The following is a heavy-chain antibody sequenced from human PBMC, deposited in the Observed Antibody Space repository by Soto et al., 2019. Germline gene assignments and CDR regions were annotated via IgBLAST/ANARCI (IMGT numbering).Heavy chain of an antibody. CDR3: AKGYGGQRLTRGDAFGI. V-gene: IGHV3-30*18. Sequence: QVQLVESGGGVVQPGRSLRLSCAASGFTFSSYGMHWVRQAPGKGLEWVTFISYDGSNKDYAESVKGRFTISRDNSKNTLYLQMNSLRAEDRAVYYCAKGYGGQRLTRGDAFGIWGQGTMVTVSS. D-gene: IGHD6-25*01. CDR1: GFTFSSYG. J-gene: IGHJ3*02. CDR2: ISYDGSNK.